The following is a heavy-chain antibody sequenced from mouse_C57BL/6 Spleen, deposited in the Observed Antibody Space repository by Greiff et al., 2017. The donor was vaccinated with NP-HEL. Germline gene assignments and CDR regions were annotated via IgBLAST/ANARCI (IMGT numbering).Heavy chain of an antibody. CDR1: GFTFSSYG. CDR3: ARHSPFYYDYGYFDY. CDR2: ISSGGSYT. Sequence: EVKLVESGGDLVKPGGSLKLSCAASGFTFSSYGMSWVRQTPDKRLEWVATISSGGSYTYYPDSVKGRFTISRDNAKNTLYLQMSSLKSEDTAMYYCARHSPFYYDYGYFDYWGQGTTLTVSS. J-gene: IGHJ2*01. D-gene: IGHD2-4*01. V-gene: IGHV5-6*01.